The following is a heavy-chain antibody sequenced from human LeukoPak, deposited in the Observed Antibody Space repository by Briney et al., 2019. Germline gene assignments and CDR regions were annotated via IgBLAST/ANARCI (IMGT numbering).Heavy chain of an antibody. CDR3: ARGSIAARPRGFDY. CDR1: GGSFSGYY. V-gene: IGHV4-34*01. D-gene: IGHD6-6*01. Sequence: SETLSLTCAVYGGSFSGYYWSWIRQPPGKRLEWIGEINHSGSTNYNPSLKSRVTISVDTSKNQFSLKLSSVTAADTAVYYCARGSIAARPRGFDYWGQGTLVTVSS. J-gene: IGHJ4*02. CDR2: INHSGST.